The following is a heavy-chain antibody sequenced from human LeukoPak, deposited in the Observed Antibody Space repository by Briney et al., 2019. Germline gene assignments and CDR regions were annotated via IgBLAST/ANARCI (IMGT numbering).Heavy chain of an antibody. CDR2: ISSSGSTI. J-gene: IGHJ4*02. V-gene: IGHV3-48*03. Sequence: GGSLRLSCAASGFTFSSYEMNWVRQAPGKGLEWVSYISSSGSTIYYADSLKGRFTISRDNAKNSLYLQMDSLSAEDTAVYYCARQSTAAYSMNFNYWGQGTLVTVSS. D-gene: IGHD6-6*01. CDR3: ARQSTAAYSMNFNY. CDR1: GFTFSSYE.